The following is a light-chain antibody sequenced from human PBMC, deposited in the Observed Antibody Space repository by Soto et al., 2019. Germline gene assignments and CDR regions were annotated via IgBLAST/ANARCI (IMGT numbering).Light chain of an antibody. J-gene: IGLJ1*01. CDR2: EVT. CDR1: SSDVGGYDY. CDR3: SSYTGGNPSYV. Sequence: QSALTQPPSASGSPGQSVTISCTGTSSDVGGYDYVSWYQQHPGKAPKLMIYEVTIRHSGVSDRFSGSKSGNTASLTVSGLQAEDEADYYCSSYTGGNPSYVFGTGTKLTVL. V-gene: IGLV2-8*01.